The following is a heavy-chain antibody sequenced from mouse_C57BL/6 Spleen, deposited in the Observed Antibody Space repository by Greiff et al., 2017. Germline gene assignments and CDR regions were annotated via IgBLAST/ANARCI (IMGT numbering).Heavy chain of an antibody. D-gene: IGHD3-2*02. V-gene: IGHV1-69*01. Sequence: QVQLQQPGAELVMPGASVKLSCKASGYTFTSYWMHWVKQRPGQGLEWIGEIDPSDSYTNYNQKFKGKSTLTVDKSSSTAYMQLSSLTSEDSAVYYCASEIDSSGPFAYWGQGTLVTVSA. J-gene: IGHJ3*01. CDR3: ASEIDSSGPFAY. CDR1: GYTFTSYW. CDR2: IDPSDSYT.